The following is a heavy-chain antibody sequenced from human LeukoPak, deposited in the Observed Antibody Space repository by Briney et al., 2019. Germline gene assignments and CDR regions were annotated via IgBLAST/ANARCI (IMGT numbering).Heavy chain of an antibody. V-gene: IGHV4-30-4*01. J-gene: IGHJ4*02. CDR2: TYNTEST. Sequence: SQTLSHTCTVSGGSIGSGDYYWSWIRQPPGKGLEWIGYTYNTESTYYYPSLKSRIAISVDTSKNQFSLKLSSVTAADTAVYYCARGAGARAVMWFFDYWGQGALVTVSS. D-gene: IGHD3-10*01. CDR3: ARGAGARAVMWFFDY. CDR1: GGSIGSGDYY.